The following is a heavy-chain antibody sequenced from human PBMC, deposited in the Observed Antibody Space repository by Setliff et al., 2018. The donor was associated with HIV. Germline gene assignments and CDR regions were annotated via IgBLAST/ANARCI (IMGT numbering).Heavy chain of an antibody. CDR3: AREFYCGGDCSSGYYYGMDV. J-gene: IGHJ6*02. V-gene: IGHV4-59*01. Sequence: SETLSLTCSVSGGSISSYYWTWLRQPPGKGLEWIGYIYPTGSTNYSPFLRSRVTASVDTSKNQFYLKLNSVTAADTAVYYCAREFYCGGDCSSGYYYGMDVWGQGTTVTVSS. CDR2: IYPTGST. D-gene: IGHD2-21*02. CDR1: GGSISSYY.